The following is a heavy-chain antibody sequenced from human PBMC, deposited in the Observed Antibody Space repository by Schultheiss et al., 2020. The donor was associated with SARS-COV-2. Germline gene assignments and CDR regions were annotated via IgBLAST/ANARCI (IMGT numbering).Heavy chain of an antibody. J-gene: IGHJ5*02. CDR1: GGSISSYY. V-gene: IGHV4-59*12. D-gene: IGHD4-17*01. CDR3: ARGLYGDFNWFDP. Sequence: SETLSLTCTVSGGSISSYYWSWIRQPPGKGLEWIGYIYYSGSTNYNPSLKSRVTISVDTSKNQFSLKLSSVTAADTAVYYCARGLYGDFNWFDPWGQGTLVTVSS. CDR2: IYYSGST.